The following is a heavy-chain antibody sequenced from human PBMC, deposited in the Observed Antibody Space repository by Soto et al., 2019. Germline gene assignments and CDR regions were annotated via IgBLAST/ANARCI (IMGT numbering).Heavy chain of an antibody. J-gene: IGHJ4*02. CDR3: ARGYCSGVICYLYYFDY. CDR2: ISYIGSP. Sequence: QVQLQESGPGLVKPSETLSLNCTVSGDSINNYYWNWIRQPPGKGLERIGYISYIGSPNYNPSLDSRATISVDTSKNQFSLRLSSVTAADTAVYFCARGYCSGVICYLYYFDYWGQGTLVTVSS. V-gene: IGHV4-59*01. D-gene: IGHD2-15*01. CDR1: GDSINNYY.